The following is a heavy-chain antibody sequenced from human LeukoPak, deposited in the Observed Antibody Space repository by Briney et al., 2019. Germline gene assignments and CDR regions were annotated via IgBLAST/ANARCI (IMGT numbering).Heavy chain of an antibody. V-gene: IGHV3-7*01. CDR3: ARVTPWGYFDY. CDR2: IEQDGSDI. Sequence: GGSLRLSCAASGFTFSNYWMTWFRQPPGKGLERVARIEQDGSDIHYVDSVKGRFTISGDNAKNSVYLQMNSLRVEDTAVYYCARVTPWGYFDYWGQGTLVTVSS. D-gene: IGHD1-26*01. CDR1: GFTFSNYW. J-gene: IGHJ4*02.